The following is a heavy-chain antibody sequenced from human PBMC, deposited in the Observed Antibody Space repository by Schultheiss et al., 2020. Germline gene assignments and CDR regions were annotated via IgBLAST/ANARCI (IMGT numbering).Heavy chain of an antibody. Sequence: GESLKISCAASGFTVSSNYMSWVRQAPGKGLEWVSVIYSCGSTYYADSVKGRFTISRDNAKNSLYLQMNSLRAEDTAVYYCTRGRDGTYDSWGQGTLVTVSS. CDR3: TRGRDGTYDS. J-gene: IGHJ5*01. CDR1: GFTVSSNY. CDR2: IYSCGST. D-gene: IGHD1-26*01. V-gene: IGHV3-66*03.